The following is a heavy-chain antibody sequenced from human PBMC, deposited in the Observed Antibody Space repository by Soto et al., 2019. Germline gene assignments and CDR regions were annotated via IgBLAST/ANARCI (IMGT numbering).Heavy chain of an antibody. Sequence: GGSLRLSCAASGFTFSSYSMNWVRQAPGKGLEWVSSISSTGSYIYYTDSVKGRFTISRDNGKNSLYLQMNSLRAEDTAVYYCARERMGGGAAAGTNWFDPWGQGTLVTVSS. D-gene: IGHD6-13*01. V-gene: IGHV3-21*01. CDR3: ARERMGGGAAAGTNWFDP. J-gene: IGHJ5*02. CDR2: ISSTGSYI. CDR1: GFTFSSYS.